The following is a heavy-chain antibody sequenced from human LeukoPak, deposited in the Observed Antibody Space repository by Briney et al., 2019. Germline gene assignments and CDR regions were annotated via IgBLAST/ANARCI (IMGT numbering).Heavy chain of an antibody. V-gene: IGHV4-4*02. CDR1: GGSISSSNW. CDR2: IHHSGTT. J-gene: IGHJ5*02. D-gene: IGHD2-2*02. Sequence: SETLSLTCAVSGGSISSSNWWGWVRQPPGRGLECIGEIHHSGTTNYNPSLKSRVTISVDTSKNQFSLKLSSVTAADTAVYYCARESRYCSSTSCYKNWFDPWGQGTLVTVSS. CDR3: ARESRYCSSTSCYKNWFDP.